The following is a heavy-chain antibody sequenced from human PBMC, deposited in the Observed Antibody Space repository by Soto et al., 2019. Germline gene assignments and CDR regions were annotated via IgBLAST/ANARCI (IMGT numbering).Heavy chain of an antibody. D-gene: IGHD2-2*01. J-gene: IGHJ4*02. CDR3: ARGVQPSYCFDY. CDR1: GGTFSSYA. CDR2: IIPIFGTA. Sequence: ASVKVSCKASGGTFSSYAISWVRQAPGQGLEWMGGIIPIFGTANYAQKFQGRVTITADKSTSTAYMELSSLRSEDTAVYYCARGVQPSYCFDYWGQGTLVTVSS. V-gene: IGHV1-69*06.